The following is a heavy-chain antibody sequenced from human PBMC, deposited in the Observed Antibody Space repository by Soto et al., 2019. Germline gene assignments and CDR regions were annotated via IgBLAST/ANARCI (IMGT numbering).Heavy chain of an antibody. D-gene: IGHD2-2*03. Sequence: QVQLVESGGGLVKPGGSLRLSCAASGFTFSDYYMSWIRQAPGKGLEWVSYIISSSSYTNYADSVKGRFTISRDNAKNSLYLQMNSLRAEDTAVYYCARDPLDIVVVPAEEGDNWFDPWGQGTLVTVSS. CDR2: IISSSSYT. CDR1: GFTFSDYY. CDR3: ARDPLDIVVVPAEEGDNWFDP. J-gene: IGHJ5*02. V-gene: IGHV3-11*06.